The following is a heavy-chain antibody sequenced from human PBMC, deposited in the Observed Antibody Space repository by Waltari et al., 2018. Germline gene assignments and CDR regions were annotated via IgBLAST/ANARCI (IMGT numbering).Heavy chain of an antibody. CDR2: VNSDGSST. CDR3: AREHGAVAGSYYYYGMDV. D-gene: IGHD6-19*01. V-gene: IGHV3-74*03. J-gene: IGHJ6*02. Sequence: EVQLVESGGGLVQPGGSLRLSCAASGFPFHYYWLPWFRQAPGKGLVWVARVNSDGSSTSYADSVKGRFTVSRDSARNTLLLQMNSLRVEDTAVYFCAREHGAVAGSYYYYGMDVWGQGTTVIVSS. CDR1: GFPFHYYW.